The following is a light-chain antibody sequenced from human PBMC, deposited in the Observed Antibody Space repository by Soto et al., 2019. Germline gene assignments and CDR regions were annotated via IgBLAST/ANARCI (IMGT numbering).Light chain of an antibody. V-gene: IGKV1-39*01. J-gene: IGKJ2*02. CDR3: QQYNNWPPRCT. CDR1: LPITTY. CDR2: GAS. Sequence: DIQMTQSPSSLSASVGDRVTITCRASLPITTYLNWFQQKPGKAPKLLIYGASTLQTGVPSRFNGGGSGTDFTLTISSLQSEDFAVYYCQQYNNWPPRCTFGQGTKLEIK.